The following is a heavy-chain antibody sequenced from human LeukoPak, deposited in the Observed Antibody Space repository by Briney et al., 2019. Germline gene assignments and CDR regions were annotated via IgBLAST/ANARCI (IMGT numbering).Heavy chain of an antibody. D-gene: IGHD1-26*01. CDR1: GFTFSSYS. V-gene: IGHV3-21*01. Sequence: GGSLRLSCAASGFTFSSYSMNWVRQAPGKGLEWVTSISSSSSYIYYADSVKGRFTISRDNAKNSLYLQMNSLRAEDTAVYYCARDCHSGSYYEYDYWGQRTLVTVSS. J-gene: IGHJ4*02. CDR2: ISSSSSYI. CDR3: ARDCHSGSYYEYDY.